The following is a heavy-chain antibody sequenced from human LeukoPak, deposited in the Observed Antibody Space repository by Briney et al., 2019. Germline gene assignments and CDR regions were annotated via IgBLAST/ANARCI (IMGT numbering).Heavy chain of an antibody. V-gene: IGHV3-21*01. D-gene: IGHD5-18*01. J-gene: IGHJ3*02. CDR1: GFTFSSYS. CDR2: ISSNNNYI. CDR3: ARSIDTHAFDI. Sequence: GGSLRLSCAASGFTFSSYSMNWVRQAPGKGLEWVSSISSNNNYIYYADSVKGRFTISRDNAKNSLFLQMNSLRAEDTAIYYCARSIDTHAFDIWGQGTMVTVSS.